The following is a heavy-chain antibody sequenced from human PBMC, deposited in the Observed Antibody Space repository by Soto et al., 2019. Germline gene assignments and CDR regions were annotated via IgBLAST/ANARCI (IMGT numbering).Heavy chain of an antibody. CDR1: GSTFSYDA. J-gene: IGHJ3*01. V-gene: IGHV1-69*01. CDR3: VRTVSHLFFYAFDV. Sequence: VSCRPSGSTFSYDAIYWVRQAPGQGLEWMGGNIPIFNTLNYAQNFQGRVTLTADESTSTAYMEMSSLSSEDTAVFYFVRTVSHLFFYAFDVWGEGTPVTVS. CDR2: NIPIFNTL. D-gene: IGHD4-17*01.